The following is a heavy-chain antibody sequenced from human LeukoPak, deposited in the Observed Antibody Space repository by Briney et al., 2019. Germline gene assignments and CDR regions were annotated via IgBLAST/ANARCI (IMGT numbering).Heavy chain of an antibody. CDR2: INSDGSST. CDR1: GSTFSSYW. V-gene: IGHV3-74*01. J-gene: IGHJ4*02. Sequence: GGSLRLSCAASGSTFSSYWMHWVRQAPGKGLVWVSRINSDGSSTSYADSVKGRFTISRDNAKNTLYLQMNSLRAEDTAVYYCARDPAAKYYFDYWGQGTLVTVSS. CDR3: ARDPAAKYYFDY.